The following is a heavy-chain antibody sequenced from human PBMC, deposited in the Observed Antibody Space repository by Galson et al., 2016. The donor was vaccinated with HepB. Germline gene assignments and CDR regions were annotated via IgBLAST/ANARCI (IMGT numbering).Heavy chain of an antibody. CDR1: GYKFTSHW. V-gene: IGHV5-10-1*01. CDR3: AKSLGIAEYNWSDP. J-gene: IGHJ5*02. CDR2: IDPSDSYT. Sequence: QSGAEVKKPGESLRISCKASGYKFTSHWISWVRQMPGKGLEWMGRIDPSDSYTNYSPSFQGHVTISFDKSITTAYLQWRSLKASDTAIYYCAKSLGIAEYNWSDPWGQGTLVVVSS. D-gene: IGHD6-13*01.